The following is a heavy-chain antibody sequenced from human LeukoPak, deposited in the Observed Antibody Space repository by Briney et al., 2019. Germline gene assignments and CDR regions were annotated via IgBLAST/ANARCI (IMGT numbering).Heavy chain of an antibody. Sequence: GGSLTLSCAASDSSFRSHDMSWVRQTLEKGLEWVSSIAADGASWYADSVRGRFTISRDRSQNTLYLQMNSLRADDTAIYYCAKGPNFGSWRAVDYWGQGSLVTASS. CDR3: AKGPNFGSWRAVDY. CDR1: DSSFRSHD. J-gene: IGHJ4*02. V-gene: IGHV3-23*01. D-gene: IGHD3-10*01. CDR2: IAADGAS.